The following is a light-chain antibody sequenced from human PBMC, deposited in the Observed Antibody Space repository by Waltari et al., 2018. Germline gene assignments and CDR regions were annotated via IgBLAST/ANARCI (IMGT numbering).Light chain of an antibody. CDR2: DTS. V-gene: IGKV3-11*01. Sequence: EIVLTQSPATLPLSPGERATLSCRASQSVSNYLAWYQQKPGQTPRLLIYDTSNRATGIPARFSGSGSGTDFTLTISSLEPEDFAFYYCQQRSNWPPYTFGQGTKLEI. J-gene: IGKJ2*01. CDR1: QSVSNY. CDR3: QQRSNWPPYT.